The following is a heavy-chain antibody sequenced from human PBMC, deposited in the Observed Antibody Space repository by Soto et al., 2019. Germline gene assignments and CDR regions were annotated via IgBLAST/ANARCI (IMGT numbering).Heavy chain of an antibody. CDR3: ARDLRRRWLQSDDAFLI. Sequence: GASVKACCKASGYTFTSYGISWVRQAPGQGLEWMGWISAYNGNTNYAQKLQGRVTMTTDTSTSTAYMELRSLRSDDTAVYYCARDLRRRWLQSDDAFLIWGQGTMVTVS. V-gene: IGHV1-18*01. J-gene: IGHJ3*02. D-gene: IGHD5-12*01. CDR1: GYTFTSYG. CDR2: ISAYNGNT.